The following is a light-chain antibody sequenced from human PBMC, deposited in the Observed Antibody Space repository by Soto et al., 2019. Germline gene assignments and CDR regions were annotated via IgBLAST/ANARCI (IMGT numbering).Light chain of an antibody. CDR1: SSDVGGYNY. CDR3: SSYTSSSTLDV. CDR2: EVS. Sequence: QSALTQPASVSGSPGQSITISCTGTSSDVGGYNYVSWYQQHPGKAPKLMIYEVSNRPSGVFNRFSGSKYCNTASLTISGLQADDEADYYCSSYTSSSTLDVFGTGTKLTVL. J-gene: IGLJ1*01. V-gene: IGLV2-14*01.